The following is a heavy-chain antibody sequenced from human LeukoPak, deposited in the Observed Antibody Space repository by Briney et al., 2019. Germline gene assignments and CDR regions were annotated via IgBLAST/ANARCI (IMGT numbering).Heavy chain of an antibody. J-gene: IGHJ4*02. CDR3: ARSLYDMLTGFVDY. V-gene: IGHV3-21*01. Sequence: GGSLRLSCAASGFTFSSYSMNWVRQAPGKGLEWVSSISSSGSYIYYADSVKGRFTISRDNAKNSLYLQMNSLRAEDTAVYYCARSLYDMLTGFVDYWGQGTLVTVSS. CDR2: ISSSGSYI. CDR1: GFTFSSYS. D-gene: IGHD3-9*01.